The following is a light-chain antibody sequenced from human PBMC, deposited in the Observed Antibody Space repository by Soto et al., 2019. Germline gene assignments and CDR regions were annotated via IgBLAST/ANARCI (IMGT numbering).Light chain of an antibody. J-gene: IGKJ4*01. CDR1: QSIGKSY. Sequence: ETVLTQSPGTVSLSPGESATLSCRPSQSIGKSYLAWFQHKPGQAPRLLIYGASTRATGIPDRFRGSGSGTDFTLTVSRLESEDFAVYYCQQYAESPLTFGGGTKVDIK. V-gene: IGKV3-20*01. CDR2: GAS. CDR3: QQYAESPLT.